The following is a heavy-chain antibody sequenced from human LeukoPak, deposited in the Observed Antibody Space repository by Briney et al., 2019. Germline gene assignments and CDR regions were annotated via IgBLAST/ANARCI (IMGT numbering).Heavy chain of an antibody. D-gene: IGHD2-2*01. J-gene: IGHJ3*02. CDR1: GYTFTSYW. Sequence: GASVKVSCKASGYTFTSYWIGWVRQMPGKGLEWMGIIYPGDSDTRYSPSFQGQATISADKSISTAYLQWSSLKASDTAMYYCARGVGRIVVVPAATAFDIWGQGTMVTVSS. V-gene: IGHV5-51*01. CDR2: IYPGDSDT. CDR3: ARGVGRIVVVPAATAFDI.